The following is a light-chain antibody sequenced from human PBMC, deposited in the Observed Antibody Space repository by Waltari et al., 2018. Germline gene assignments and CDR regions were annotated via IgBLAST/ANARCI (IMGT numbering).Light chain of an antibody. V-gene: IGKV2-28*01. CDR1: QSLLHRTGYNY. J-gene: IGKJ2*01. Sequence: DIVMTQSPLSLPVTPGEPASISCRSSQSLLHRTGYNYLDWYLQKPGQSPQLRIYLGSTRASGVRDRVRGSGSGTDFTLKISRVEAEDVGVYYCMQALQTPYTFGQGTQLEIK. CDR2: LGS. CDR3: MQALQTPYT.